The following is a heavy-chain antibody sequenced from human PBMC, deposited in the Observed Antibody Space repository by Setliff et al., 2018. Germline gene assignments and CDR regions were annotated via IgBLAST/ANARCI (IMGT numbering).Heavy chain of an antibody. CDR2: INSDWSST. Sequence: GVSLRLSCAASGFTSSNYWMYWVRQAPGQGLVWVSRINSDWSSTSYADSVKGRFTISRDNAKNTLYLQMNSLSAEDTAVYYCARDGGLLQFLEWSRSYMDVWGKGTTVTVS. CDR1: GFTSSNYW. V-gene: IGHV3-74*01. D-gene: IGHD3-3*01. J-gene: IGHJ6*03. CDR3: ARDGGLLQFLEWSRSYMDV.